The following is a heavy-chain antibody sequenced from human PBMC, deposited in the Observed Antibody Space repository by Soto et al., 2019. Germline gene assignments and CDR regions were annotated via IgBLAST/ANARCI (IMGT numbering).Heavy chain of an antibody. D-gene: IGHD4-4*01. CDR2: IIPSGGST. J-gene: IGHJ5*02. V-gene: IGHV1-46*01. Sequence: ASVKVSCKASGYTFTSYYMHWVRQAPGQGLEWMGRIIPSGGSTNYAQKFQGRVTMTTDTSTSTAYMELSSLRSEDTAVYYCARDVTSGVPVTPPLKFDPWGQGTLVTVSS. CDR1: GYTFTSYY. CDR3: ARDVTSGVPVTPPLKFDP.